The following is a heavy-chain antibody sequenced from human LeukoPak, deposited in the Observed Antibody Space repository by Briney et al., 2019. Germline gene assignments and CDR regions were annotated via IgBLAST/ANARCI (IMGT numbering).Heavy chain of an antibody. CDR2: IYPRGST. CDR1: GGSISSGSYS. J-gene: IGHJ4*02. V-gene: IGHV4-30-2*01. D-gene: IGHD2-15*01. CDR3: ARGRRDCSGGSCYSFDY. Sequence: SQTLSLTCAVSGGSISSGSYSWSWIRQPPGKGLEWLGYIYPRGSTYYNPSLKSRVILSLDKSANQFSLKLSSVTAADTAVYYCARGRRDCSGGSCYSFDYWGQGTLVTVSS.